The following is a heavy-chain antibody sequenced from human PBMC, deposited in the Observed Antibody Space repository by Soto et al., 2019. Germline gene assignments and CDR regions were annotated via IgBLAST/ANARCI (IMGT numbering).Heavy chain of an antibody. CDR3: ARLRRLGWYSDFWSGRPDYYGIDV. V-gene: IGHV1-2*04. Sequence: ASVKVSCKASGYTFTGYYMHWVRQAPGQGLEWMGWINPNSGGTNYAQKFQGWVTMTRDTSISTAYMELSGLISDDTAVYYCARLRRLGWYSDFWSGRPDYYGIDVWGQGTTVTVSS. J-gene: IGHJ6*02. CDR2: INPNSGGT. CDR1: GYTFTGYY. D-gene: IGHD3-3*01.